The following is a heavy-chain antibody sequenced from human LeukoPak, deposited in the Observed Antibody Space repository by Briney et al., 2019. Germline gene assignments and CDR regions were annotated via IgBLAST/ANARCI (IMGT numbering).Heavy chain of an antibody. CDR3: ARDPPRGGGFDY. J-gene: IGHJ4*02. D-gene: IGHD2-15*01. CDR1: GFTFSSYA. CDR2: ISYDGSNK. V-gene: IGHV3-30-3*01. Sequence: PGGSLRLSCAASGFTFSSYAMHWVRQAPGKGLEWVAVISYDGSNKYYADSVKGRFTISRDNSKNTLYLQMNSLRAEDTAVYYCARDPPRGGGFDYWGQGTLVTVSS.